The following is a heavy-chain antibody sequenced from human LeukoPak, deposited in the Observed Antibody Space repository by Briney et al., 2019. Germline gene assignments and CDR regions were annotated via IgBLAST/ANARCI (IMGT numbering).Heavy chain of an antibody. V-gene: IGHV1-2*02. CDR2: INPNSGGT. CDR3: ARAYVIDAFDI. J-gene: IGHJ3*02. Sequence: ASVKVSCKAAGYTFTGYYMHWGRQAPGQGLEWMGWINPNSGGTNYAQKFQGRVTMTRDTSISTAYMELSRLRSDDTAVYYCARAYVIDAFDIWGQGTMVTVSS. D-gene: IGHD3-16*01. CDR1: GYTFTGYY.